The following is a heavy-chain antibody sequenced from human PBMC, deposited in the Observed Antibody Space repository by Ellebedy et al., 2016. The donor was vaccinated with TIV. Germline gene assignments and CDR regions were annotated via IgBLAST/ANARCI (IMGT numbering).Heavy chain of an antibody. CDR1: GFTFSSYA. CDR3: AKDRTPGDGYWVFDY. J-gene: IGHJ4*02. CDR2: IVGSGA. Sequence: GESLKISCAASGFTFSSYAMTWVRQAPGKGLEWVSGIVGSGAQKYADSVKGRFTISRDNSKSTLVLQMSILRSEDTAVYFLAKDRTPGDGYWVFDYWGQGTLVTVSS. D-gene: IGHD3-22*01. V-gene: IGHV3-23*01.